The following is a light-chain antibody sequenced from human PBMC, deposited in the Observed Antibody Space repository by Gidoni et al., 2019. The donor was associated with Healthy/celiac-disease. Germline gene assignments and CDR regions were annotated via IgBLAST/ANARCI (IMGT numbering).Light chain of an antibody. CDR1: QSVSSSY. V-gene: IGKV3-20*01. J-gene: IGKJ5*01. CDR3: QQYGSSRLT. CDR2: GAS. Sequence: EIVLTHSPGTLSSSPGERAIPSRRASQSVSSSYLAWYQQKPGQAPRLLIYGASSRATGIPDRFSGSGSGTDFTLTISRLEPEDFAVYYCQQYGSSRLTFXQXTRLEIK.